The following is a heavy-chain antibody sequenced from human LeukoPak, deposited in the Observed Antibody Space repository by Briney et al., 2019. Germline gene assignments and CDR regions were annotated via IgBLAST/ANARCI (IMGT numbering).Heavy chain of an antibody. CDR2: VHYSGTT. Sequence: PSETLSLICTVSGDSISTYYWSWMRQPPGKGLEWIGYVHYSGTTNYNPSLKSRVIISVDASKNQLPLKLTSLTAADTAVYYCARPGSGYTASGAFEIWGQGTMVTVSS. V-gene: IGHV4-59*08. CDR1: GDSISTYY. J-gene: IGHJ3*02. D-gene: IGHD5-18*01. CDR3: ARPGSGYTASGAFEI.